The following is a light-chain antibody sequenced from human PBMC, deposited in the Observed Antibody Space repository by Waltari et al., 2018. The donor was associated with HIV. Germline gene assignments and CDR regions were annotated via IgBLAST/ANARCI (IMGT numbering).Light chain of an antibody. Sequence: QSVLTQPPSVSAAPGQKVTISCSGSSSNIGNNYVSWYQQLPGIAPKLLIYDNNMRPSGIPDRFSGSTSGTSATLGITGLQTGDEADYYCATWDTSLSAVVFGGGTKLTVL. CDR2: DNN. CDR1: SSNIGNNY. J-gene: IGLJ2*01. V-gene: IGLV1-51*01. CDR3: ATWDTSLSAVV.